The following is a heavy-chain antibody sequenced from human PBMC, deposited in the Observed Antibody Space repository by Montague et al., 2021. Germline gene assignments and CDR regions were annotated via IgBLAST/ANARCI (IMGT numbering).Heavy chain of an antibody. Sequence: SETLSLTCAVSGGSISSINWGSWVRQRPGKGLEWIGEILHTGSTNYNPSLKSRVTISVDKSKNQFSLKLSSVTAADTAVYYCARDNGYCNITSCSPLTYWGQGTLVTVSS. CDR3: ARDNGYCNITSCSPLTY. V-gene: IGHV4-4*02. CDR1: GGSISSINW. J-gene: IGHJ4*02. CDR2: ILHTGST. D-gene: IGHD2-2*03.